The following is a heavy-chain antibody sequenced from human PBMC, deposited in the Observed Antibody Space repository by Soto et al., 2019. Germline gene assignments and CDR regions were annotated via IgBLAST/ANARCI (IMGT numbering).Heavy chain of an antibody. CDR2: IIPIFGTA. J-gene: IGHJ6*02. Sequence: QVQLVQSGAEVKKPGSSVKVSCKASGGTFSSYAISWVRQAPGQGLEWMGGIIPIFGTADYAQKFQGRVTITADESTSTAYMELSSLRSGDTAVYYCALHYGSGNNYYYYGMDVWGQGTTVTVSS. CDR1: GGTFSSYA. V-gene: IGHV1-69*12. D-gene: IGHD3-10*01. CDR3: ALHYGSGNNYYYYGMDV.